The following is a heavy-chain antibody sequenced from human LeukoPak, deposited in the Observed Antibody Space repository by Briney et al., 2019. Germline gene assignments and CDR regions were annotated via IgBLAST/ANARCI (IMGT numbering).Heavy chain of an antibody. CDR3: ARDYNWNYVSALFDY. Sequence: GGSLRLSYAASGFTFSSYGMHWVRQAPGKGLEWVAVIWYDGSNKYYADSVKGRFTISRDNSKNTLYLQMNSLRAEDTAVYYCARDYNWNYVSALFDYWGQGTLVTVSS. CDR2: IWYDGSNK. D-gene: IGHD1-7*01. J-gene: IGHJ4*02. CDR1: GFTFSSYG. V-gene: IGHV3-33*01.